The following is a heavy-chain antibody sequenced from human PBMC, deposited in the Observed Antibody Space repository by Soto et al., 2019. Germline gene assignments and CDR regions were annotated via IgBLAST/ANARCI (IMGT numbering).Heavy chain of an antibody. CDR3: ARGFVGVVVVADINFYYGMDV. D-gene: IGHD2-15*01. V-gene: IGHV1-69*13. Sequence: SVKVSCKASGGTFSKYKITWVRQAPGQGLEWMGGIIPVFGTANYAQKFQGRVTITADESTSTAYMEVSSLRSDDTAVYYCARGFVGVVVVADINFYYGMDVWGQGTTVTVSS. J-gene: IGHJ6*02. CDR1: GGTFSKYK. CDR2: IIPVFGTA.